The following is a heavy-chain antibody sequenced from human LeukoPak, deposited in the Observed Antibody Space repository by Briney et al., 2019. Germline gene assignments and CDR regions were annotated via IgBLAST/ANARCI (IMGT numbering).Heavy chain of an antibody. J-gene: IGHJ4*02. CDR3: ARVRSSSWYGLTFDY. V-gene: IGHV1-46*01. Sequence: ASVKVSCKASGYTFTSYYMHWVRQAPGQGLEWMGIINPSGGSTSYAQKFEGRVTMTRDTSTSTVYMELSSVRSEDTAVYYCARVRSSSWYGLTFDYWGQGTLVTVSS. CDR2: INPSGGST. CDR1: GYTFTSYY. D-gene: IGHD6-13*01.